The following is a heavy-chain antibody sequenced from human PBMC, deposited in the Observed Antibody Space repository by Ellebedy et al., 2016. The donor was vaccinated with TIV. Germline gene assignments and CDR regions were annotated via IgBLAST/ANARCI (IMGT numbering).Heavy chain of an antibody. CDR3: ARRIVGATSTNWFDP. D-gene: IGHD1-26*01. CDR1: GYSFTSYW. CDR2: IYPGDSDT. V-gene: IGHV5-51*01. J-gene: IGHJ5*02. Sequence: GESLKISCKGSGYSFTSYWIGWVRQMPGKGLEWMGIIYPGDSDTRYSPSFQGQVTISADKSISTAYLQWSSLKASDTAMYYCARRIVGATSTNWFDPWGQGTLVTVSS.